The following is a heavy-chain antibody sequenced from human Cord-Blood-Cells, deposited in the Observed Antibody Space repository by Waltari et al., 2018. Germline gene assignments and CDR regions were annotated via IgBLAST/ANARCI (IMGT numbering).Heavy chain of an antibody. CDR1: GGTFSSYA. CDR2: IIPIFGTA. CDR3: ARRSNYYDSSGYYFDY. D-gene: IGHD3-22*01. V-gene: IGHV1-69*01. Sequence: QVQLVQSGAEVKKPGSSVKVSCKASGGTFSSYAISWVRQAPGQGLEWMGGIIPIFGTANYAEKFQGRVTMTADESTSTAYMELSSLRSEDTAVYYCARRSNYYDSSGYYFDYWGQGTLVTVSS. J-gene: IGHJ4*02.